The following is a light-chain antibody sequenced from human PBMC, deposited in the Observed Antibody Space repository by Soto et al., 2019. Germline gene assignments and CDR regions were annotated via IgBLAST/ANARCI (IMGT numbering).Light chain of an antibody. CDR1: QRVSSY. CDR3: QQRSNWPPIT. V-gene: IGKV3-11*01. CDR2: DAS. J-gene: IGKJ5*01. Sequence: VMTQSPATLSVSPGERANLSRRASQRVSSYLAWSQPQPGQAPRLLIYDASNRATGIPARFSGSGSGTDFTLTISSLEPEDFAVYYGQQRSNWPPITFGPGPRLEIK.